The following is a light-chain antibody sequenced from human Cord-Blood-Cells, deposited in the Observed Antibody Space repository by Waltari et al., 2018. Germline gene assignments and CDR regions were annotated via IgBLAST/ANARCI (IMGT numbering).Light chain of an antibody. Sequence: QSALTQPVSVSGSPGQSITISCTGTSSDVGRYNLVSWYQQHPGKAPKLMIYEGSKRPSGVSNRFSGYKSGNTASLTISGLQAEDEADYYCCSYAGSSTYVFGTGTKVTVL. V-gene: IGLV2-23*01. CDR1: SSDVGRYNL. J-gene: IGLJ1*01. CDR2: EGS. CDR3: CSYAGSSTYV.